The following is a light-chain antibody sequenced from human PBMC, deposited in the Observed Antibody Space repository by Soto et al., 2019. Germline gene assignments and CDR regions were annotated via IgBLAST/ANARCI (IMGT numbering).Light chain of an antibody. CDR1: QSVSSN. V-gene: IGKV3D-15*01. J-gene: IGKJ5*01. Sequence: EIVMTQTPATLSVSPGERATLSCRSSQSVSSNLAWYQQKPGQAPRLLIYDASNRATGIPARFSGSGSGTDFTLTISSLEPEDFAMYYCQQYGSSPPITFGEGTRLEIK. CDR2: DAS. CDR3: QQYGSSPPIT.